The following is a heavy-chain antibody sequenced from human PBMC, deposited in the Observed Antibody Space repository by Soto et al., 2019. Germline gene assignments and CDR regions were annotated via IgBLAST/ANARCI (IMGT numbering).Heavy chain of an antibody. CDR2: INAGNGTT. J-gene: IGHJ4*02. V-gene: IGHV1-3*01. CDR3: ARVPIIAVADPFDY. Sequence: QFQLVQSGAELKKPGASAQVACKASGYTFTSYAMPWVRQAPGQRLEWLGWINAGNGTTQYSQKFQGRVTITRDTSASRAYMELSSLISEDTAVYYCARVPIIAVADPFDYWVQGSLGSVSA. D-gene: IGHD6-19*01. CDR1: GYTFTSYA.